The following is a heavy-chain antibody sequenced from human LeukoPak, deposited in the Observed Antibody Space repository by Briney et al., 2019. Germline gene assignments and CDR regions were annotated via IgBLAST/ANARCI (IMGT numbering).Heavy chain of an antibody. Sequence: PGGSLRLSCVVSGFTFSSYEMNWVRQAPGKGREWLSHISSSGSSIQYAESVKGRFTISRDNAKNSLYLQMNSLRAEDTAVYYCARTRDGPFDYWGQGALVTVSS. V-gene: IGHV3-48*03. J-gene: IGHJ4*02. CDR1: GFTFSSYE. CDR3: ARTRDGPFDY. CDR2: ISSSGSSI. D-gene: IGHD5-24*01.